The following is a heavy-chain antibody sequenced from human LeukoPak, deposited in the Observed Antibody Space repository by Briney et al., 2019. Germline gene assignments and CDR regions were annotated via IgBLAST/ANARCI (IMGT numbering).Heavy chain of an antibody. J-gene: IGHJ4*02. Sequence: SGGSLRLSCAASGFTFSSHAMSWVRQAPGKGLEWVSAISGSGGSTYYADSVKGRFTISRDNSKNTLYLQMNSLTGEDTAVYYCEARPYTDSIIYWGQGTLVTVSS. CDR2: ISGSGGST. D-gene: IGHD2-15*01. CDR3: EARPYTDSIIY. V-gene: IGHV3-23*01. CDR1: GFTFSSHA.